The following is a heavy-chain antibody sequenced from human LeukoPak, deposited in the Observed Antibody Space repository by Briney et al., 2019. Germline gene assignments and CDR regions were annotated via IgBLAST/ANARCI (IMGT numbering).Heavy chain of an antibody. Sequence: PSETLSLTCTVSGGSISSSSYYWGWIRQPPGQALEWIGSIYYSGSTYYNPSLKSRVTISVDTSKNQFSLKLSSVTAADTAVYYCARYSSGWSDWGQGTLVTVSS. CDR3: ARYSSGWSD. CDR2: IYYSGST. J-gene: IGHJ4*02. V-gene: IGHV4-39*01. D-gene: IGHD6-19*01. CDR1: GGSISSSSYY.